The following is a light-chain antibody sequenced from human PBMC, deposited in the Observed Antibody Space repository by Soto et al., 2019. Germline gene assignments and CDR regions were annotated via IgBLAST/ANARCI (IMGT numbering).Light chain of an antibody. J-gene: IGKJ4*01. CDR3: QQYGSSPLT. CDR1: QDIAGY. CDR2: GAS. V-gene: IGKV3-20*01. Sequence: TQSPSSVSASVGDRVTITCRASQDIAGYLAWYQQKPGQAPRLLIYGASSRATGIPDRFSGSGSGTDFTLTISRLEPEDFAVYYCQQYGSSPLTFGGGTKVDIK.